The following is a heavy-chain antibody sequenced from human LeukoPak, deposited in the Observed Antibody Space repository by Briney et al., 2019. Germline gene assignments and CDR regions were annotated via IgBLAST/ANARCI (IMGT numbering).Heavy chain of an antibody. D-gene: IGHD2-15*01. CDR2: INPNSGDT. CDR3: VRGGPTVAGVVVSTTPIFVY. Sequence: ASVTVSCKASGYTFTGHYIHWVRQAPGQGLEWMGWINPNSGDTSHAQNFQGRVTMTRDTSVSTVYMELSWLSSDDTAVYHCVRGGPTVAGVVVSTTPIFVYWGQGTLVTVSS. CDR1: GYTFTGHY. V-gene: IGHV1-2*02. J-gene: IGHJ4*02.